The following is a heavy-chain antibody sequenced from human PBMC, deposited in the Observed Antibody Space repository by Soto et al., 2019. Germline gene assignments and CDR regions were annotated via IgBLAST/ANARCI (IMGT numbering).Heavy chain of an antibody. CDR2: ISYDGSNK. CDR3: AGEKDVDTAMSQYFQH. CDR1: GFTFSSYG. V-gene: IGHV3-30*03. D-gene: IGHD5-18*01. Sequence: GSPRLSCAASGFTFSSYGMHWVRQAPGKGLEWVAVISYDGSNKYYADSVKGRFTISRDNSKNTLYLQMNSLRAEDTAVYYCAGEKDVDTAMSQYFQHWGQGTLVTVSS. J-gene: IGHJ1*01.